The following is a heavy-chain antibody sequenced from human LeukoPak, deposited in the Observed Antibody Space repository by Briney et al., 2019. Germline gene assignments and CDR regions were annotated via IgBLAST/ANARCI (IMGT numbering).Heavy chain of an antibody. J-gene: IGHJ6*03. V-gene: IGHV3-7*01. CDR2: IKQDGSEK. D-gene: IGHD5-18*01. CDR3: ARDLRSRYSYGYVAYYYYMDV. CDR1: GFTFSSYW. Sequence: GGSLRLSCAASGFTFSSYWMSWVRQAPGKGLEWVANIKQDGSEKYYVDSVKGRFTISRDNAKNSLYLQMNSLRAEDTAVYYCARDLRSRYSYGYVAYYYYMDVWGKGTTVTISS.